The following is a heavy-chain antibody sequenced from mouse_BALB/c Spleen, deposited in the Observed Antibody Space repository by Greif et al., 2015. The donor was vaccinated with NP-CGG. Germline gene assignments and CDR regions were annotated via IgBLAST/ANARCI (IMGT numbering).Heavy chain of an antibody. Sequence: VQLQQPGAELVKPGASVKLSCTASGFNIKDTYMHWVKQRPEQGLEWIGRIDPANGNTKYDPKFQGKATITADTSSNTAYLQLSSLTSEDTAVYYCAGDYDEGYAMDYWGQGTSVTVSS. CDR1: GFNIKDTY. CDR3: AGDYDEGYAMDY. CDR2: IDPANGNT. J-gene: IGHJ4*01. D-gene: IGHD2-4*01. V-gene: IGHV14-3*02.